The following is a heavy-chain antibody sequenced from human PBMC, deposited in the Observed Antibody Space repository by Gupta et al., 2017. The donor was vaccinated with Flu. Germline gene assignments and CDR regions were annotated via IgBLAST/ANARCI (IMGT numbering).Heavy chain of an antibody. V-gene: IGHV1-46*01. D-gene: IGHD6-19*01. CDR1: GYTFTNYF. Sequence: QVQLVQSGAEVKEPGASVKVSCKASGYTFTNYFMYWVRQVPGQGLEWMGIINPGGGSTVYAQKCQGRVTMTRDTSTSTVYMELSSLRSEDTAIYYCARFLNRDTSGWYGNWFDSWGQGTPVTVSS. J-gene: IGHJ5*01. CDR3: ARFLNRDTSGWYGNWFDS. CDR2: INPGGGST.